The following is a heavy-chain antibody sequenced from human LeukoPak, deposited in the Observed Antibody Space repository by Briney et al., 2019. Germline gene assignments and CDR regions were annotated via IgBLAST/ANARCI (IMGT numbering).Heavy chain of an antibody. CDR1: GGSIGTYY. V-gene: IGHV4-59*08. CDR2: IYVTGT. Sequence: SETLSLTCTVSGGSIGTYYWSWIRQSPGKGLEWIGYIYVTGTRYNPYLQSRVTISVDTSKNQFSLNLRSVTAADTAVYYCARHGSVRSPLGPWGQGTLVTVSS. CDR3: ARHGSVRSPLGP. J-gene: IGHJ5*02. D-gene: IGHD3-10*01.